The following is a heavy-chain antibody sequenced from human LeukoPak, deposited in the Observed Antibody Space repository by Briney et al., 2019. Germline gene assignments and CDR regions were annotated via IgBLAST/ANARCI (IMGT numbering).Heavy chain of an antibody. CDR3: ARHSPTYYYDSSDGGLDY. CDR1: GGSISSYY. Sequence: SETLSLTCTVSGGSISSYYWSWIRQPPGKGLEWIGYIYYSGSTNYNPSLKSRVTISVDTSKNQFSLKLSSVTAADTAVYYCARHSPTYYYDSSDGGLDYWGQGTLVTVSS. CDR2: IYYSGST. J-gene: IGHJ4*02. V-gene: IGHV4-59*08. D-gene: IGHD3-22*01.